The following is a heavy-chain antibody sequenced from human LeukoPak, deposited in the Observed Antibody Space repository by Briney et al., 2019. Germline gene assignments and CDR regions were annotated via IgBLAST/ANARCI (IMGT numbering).Heavy chain of an antibody. V-gene: IGHV3-74*01. CDR1: GFTFSSYW. Sequence: PGGSLRLSCAASGFTFSSYWTHWVRQTPGKGLVWVSRIKGDGTITNYADSVKGRFTISRDNAKNTLYLQMNSLRAEDTAVYYCARLYSSGWYQPWGQGTLVTVSS. CDR2: IKGDGTIT. J-gene: IGHJ5*02. D-gene: IGHD6-19*01. CDR3: ARLYSSGWYQP.